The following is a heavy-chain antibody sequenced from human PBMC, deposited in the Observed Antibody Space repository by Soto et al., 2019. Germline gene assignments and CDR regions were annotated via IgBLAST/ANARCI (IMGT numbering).Heavy chain of an antibody. CDR2: ISAYNGNT. CDR1: GYTFTSYG. Sequence: EASVKVSCKASGYTFTSYGISWVRQAPGQGLEWMGWISAYNGNTNYAQKLQGRVTITRDTSASTAYMELSSLRSEDTAVYYCARDLRFRGFYGMDVWGQGTTVTVSS. CDR3: ARDLRFRGFYGMDV. J-gene: IGHJ6*02. V-gene: IGHV1-18*01. D-gene: IGHD3-10*01.